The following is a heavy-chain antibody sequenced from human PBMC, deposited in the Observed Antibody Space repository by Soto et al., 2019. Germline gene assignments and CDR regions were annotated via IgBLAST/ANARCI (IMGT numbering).Heavy chain of an antibody. CDR3: ARASRDCAGYRPFDK. Sequence: QGQLVESGGGVVQPGRSLRLSCAASGFTFRTYGMHWVRQAPGKGLEWLAAIWYDGSKQYYGDSVEGRFTISRDNSKTTLYLEMDSLRAADTAIYYCARASRDCAGYRPFDKWGQGTLVTVSS. D-gene: IGHD6-13*01. V-gene: IGHV3-33*01. CDR2: IWYDGSKQ. CDR1: GFTFRTYG. J-gene: IGHJ4*02.